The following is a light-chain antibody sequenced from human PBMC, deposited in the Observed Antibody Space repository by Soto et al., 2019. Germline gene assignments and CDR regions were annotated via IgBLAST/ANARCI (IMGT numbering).Light chain of an antibody. CDR1: QIISSY. CDR3: QQINSTPQT. V-gene: IGKV1-39*01. Sequence: DIQMTQSPSSLSASVGDRVTITCRASQIISSYLNWYQQKPGKAPKLLIYAASSLQSGVPSRFSGSGSGTDFTLTISSLQPEDFATYYCQQINSTPQTFGQGTKVEIK. J-gene: IGKJ1*01. CDR2: AAS.